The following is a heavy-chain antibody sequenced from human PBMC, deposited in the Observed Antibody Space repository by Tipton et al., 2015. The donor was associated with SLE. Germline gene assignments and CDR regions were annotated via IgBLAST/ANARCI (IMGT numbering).Heavy chain of an antibody. CDR1: GFTFGDYY. CDR2: INQDGSEK. Sequence: SLRLSCAASGFTFGDYYMSWIRQAPGKGLEWVAKINQDGSEKYYVDSVKGRFTISRDNAKNSLYLQMNSLRAEDTAVYYCARDLYDSGTNDYWGQGTLVTVSS. J-gene: IGHJ4*02. D-gene: IGHD3-10*01. V-gene: IGHV3-7*01. CDR3: ARDLYDSGTNDY.